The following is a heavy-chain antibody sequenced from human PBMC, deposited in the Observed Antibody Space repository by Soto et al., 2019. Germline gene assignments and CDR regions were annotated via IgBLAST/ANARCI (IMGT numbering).Heavy chain of an antibody. CDR3: ANLNNPCVYFWSGYSGPGGPDY. J-gene: IGHJ4*02. CDR1: GFTFSSYG. Sequence: VQLVESGGGVVQPGRSLRLSCAASGFTFSSYGMHWIRQAPGKGLEWVADISYDGSNKYYADSVKGRFTISRDNSKNTQYLQINSLRSVDTAVYYRANLNNPCVYFWSGYSGPGGPDYWGQGTLVTVSS. D-gene: IGHD3-3*01. V-gene: IGHV3-30*18. CDR2: ISYDGSNK.